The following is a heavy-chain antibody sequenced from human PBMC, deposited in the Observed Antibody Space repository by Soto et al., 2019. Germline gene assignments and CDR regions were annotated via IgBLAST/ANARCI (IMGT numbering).Heavy chain of an antibody. Sequence: SETLALTCTVSGGSISSGGYSWSWIRQPPGKGLEWIGYIYHSGSTYYNPSLKSRVTISVDRSKNQFPLKLSSVTAADTAVYYCARVPSPWGQGTLVTVSS. CDR1: GGSISSGGYS. J-gene: IGHJ5*02. V-gene: IGHV4-30-2*01. CDR3: ARVPSP. CDR2: IYHSGST.